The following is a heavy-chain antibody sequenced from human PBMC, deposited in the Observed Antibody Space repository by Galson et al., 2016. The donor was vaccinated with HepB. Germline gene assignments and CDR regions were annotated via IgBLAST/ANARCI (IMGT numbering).Heavy chain of an antibody. V-gene: IGHV1-69*13. CDR1: GGLFSSYV. D-gene: IGHD3-10*01. CDR3: TRRLNVASSSGVKTPHWYFDL. Sequence: SVKVSCKASGGLFSSYVIGWVRQAPGQGLEWMGEITPVSGTIKYVQKFQGRVTITADQSTTTAYMELSGLKSDETAVYYCTRRLNVASSSGVKTPHWYFDLWGRGTLVTVSS. J-gene: IGHJ2*01. CDR2: ITPVSGTI.